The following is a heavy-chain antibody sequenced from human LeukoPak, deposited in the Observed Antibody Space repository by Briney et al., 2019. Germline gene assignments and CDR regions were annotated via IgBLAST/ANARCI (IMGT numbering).Heavy chain of an antibody. J-gene: IGHJ4*02. CDR1: GGSISSSSYY. Sequence: SETLSLTCTVSGGSISSSSYYWGWIRQPPGKGLEWIGSIYYSGSTYYNPSLKSRVTISVDTSKNQFSLKLSSVTAADTAVYYCARGRSGLYYFDYWGQGTLVTVSS. V-gene: IGHV4-39*07. D-gene: IGHD3-10*01. CDR2: IYYSGST. CDR3: ARGRSGLYYFDY.